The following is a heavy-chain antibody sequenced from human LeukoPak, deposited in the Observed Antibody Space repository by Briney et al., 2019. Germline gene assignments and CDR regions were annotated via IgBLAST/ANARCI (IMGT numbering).Heavy chain of an antibody. CDR2: INHSGST. V-gene: IGHV4-34*01. D-gene: IGHD3-22*01. Sequence: SETLSLTCAVYGGSFSGYYWSWIRQPPGKGLEWIGEINHSGSTNYNPSLKSRVTISVDTSKNQFSLKLSSVTAVDTAVYYCARLKKYGSGYYYNYYYYYMDVWGKGTTVTVSS. CDR1: GGSFSGYY. J-gene: IGHJ6*03. CDR3: ARLKKYGSGYYYNYYYYYMDV.